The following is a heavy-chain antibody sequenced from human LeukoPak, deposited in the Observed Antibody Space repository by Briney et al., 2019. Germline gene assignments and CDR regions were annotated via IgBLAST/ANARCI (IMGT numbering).Heavy chain of an antibody. CDR1: GFTFSHYA. D-gene: IGHD1-26*01. V-gene: IGHV3-23*01. CDR2: ISDSGVNT. J-gene: IGHJ4*02. CDR3: AKDVGPILFDY. Sequence: GGSLRLSCVASGFTFSHYAMSWVRQAPGKGLDWVSTISDSGVNTHYADSVKGRFTISRDNSRDTLFLQMNSLRVEASAVYYCAKDVGPILFDYWSQGTLVTVSS.